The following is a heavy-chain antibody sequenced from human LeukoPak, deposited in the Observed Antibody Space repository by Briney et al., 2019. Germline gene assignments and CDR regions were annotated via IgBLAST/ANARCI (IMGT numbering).Heavy chain of an antibody. CDR1: GFTVSSNY. V-gene: IGHV3-66*04. J-gene: IGHJ4*02. Sequence: GGSLRLSCAASGFTVSSNYMSWVRQAPGKGLEWVSDLYSGGSTYYADSVKGRFTISRDNSKNRLYLEMNSLRAEDTAVDYCARRPWGELSFFDYWGQGTLVTVSS. D-gene: IGHD3-16*02. CDR2: LYSGGST. CDR3: ARRPWGELSFFDY.